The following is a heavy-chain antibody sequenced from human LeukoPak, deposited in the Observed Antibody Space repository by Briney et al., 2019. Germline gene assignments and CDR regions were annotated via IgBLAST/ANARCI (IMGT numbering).Heavy chain of an antibody. CDR2: ILYDGSNT. Sequence: GGSLRLSCAASGFIFSTYGMHWVRQAPGKGLEWVAFILYDGSNTYYADSVKGRFTSSRDNSKNTLYLQMNSLRAEDTAVYYCAKVGSGSYPNYYYYMDVWGKGTTVAVS. J-gene: IGHJ6*03. D-gene: IGHD1-26*01. CDR1: GFIFSTYG. V-gene: IGHV3-30*02. CDR3: AKVGSGSYPNYYYYMDV.